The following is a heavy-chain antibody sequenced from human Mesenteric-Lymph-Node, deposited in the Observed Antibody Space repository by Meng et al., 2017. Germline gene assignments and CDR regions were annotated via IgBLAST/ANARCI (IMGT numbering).Heavy chain of an antibody. CDR1: GASISSGNYY. Sequence: SETLSLTCTVSGASISSGNYYWNWFRHSPGKGLEWIAYVSYSGSTKYNPSLKSRVSISIDTSKNQFSLNLRSVTAADTAVYFCARDRYGSGKLEYWGEGTRVTVSS. CDR3: ARDRYGSGKLEY. CDR2: VSYSGST. D-gene: IGHD2-15*01. J-gene: IGHJ4*02. V-gene: IGHV4-61*01.